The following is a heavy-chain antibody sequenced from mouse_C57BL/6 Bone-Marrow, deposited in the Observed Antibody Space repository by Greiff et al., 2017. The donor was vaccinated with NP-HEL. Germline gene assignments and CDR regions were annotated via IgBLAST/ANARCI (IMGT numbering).Heavy chain of an antibody. CDR3: ARRGSSYNYAMDY. CDR2: IHPNSGST. CDR1: GYTFTSYW. D-gene: IGHD1-1*01. Sequence: QVQLKQPGAELVKPGASVKLSCKASGYTFTSYWMHWVKQRPGQGLEWIGTIHPNSGSTNYNEKFKSKATLTVDKSSSTAYMQLSSLTSEDSAVYYCARRGSSYNYAMDYWGQGTSVTVSS. V-gene: IGHV1-64*01. J-gene: IGHJ4*01.